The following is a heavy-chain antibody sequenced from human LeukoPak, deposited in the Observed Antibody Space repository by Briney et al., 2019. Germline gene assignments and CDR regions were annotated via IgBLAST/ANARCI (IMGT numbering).Heavy chain of an antibody. CDR2: IYYSGST. V-gene: IGHV4-61*08. CDR1: GGSISSGGYY. CDR3: ARAGISYGFYFDY. J-gene: IGHJ4*02. D-gene: IGHD5-18*01. Sequence: SQTLSLTCTVSGGSISSGGYYWSWIRQPPGKGLEWIGHIYYSGSTSYNPSLKSRVTVSVDTSKNQFSLKVSSVTAADTAVYYCARAGISYGFYFDYWGQGTLVTVSS.